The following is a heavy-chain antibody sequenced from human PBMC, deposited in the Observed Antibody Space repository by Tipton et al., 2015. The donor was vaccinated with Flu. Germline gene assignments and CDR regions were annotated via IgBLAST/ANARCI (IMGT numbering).Heavy chain of an antibody. D-gene: IGHD7-27*01. V-gene: IGHV3-11*04. Sequence: SLRLSCAASGFTFSDDYMSWIRQAPGKGLEWVSHISSSGSTINYADSVKGRFTISRDNTKKSLYLQLNSLRAEDTAIYYCATLTGDDYWGQGIMVTVSS. CDR1: GFTFSDDY. CDR3: ATLTGDDY. J-gene: IGHJ4*02. CDR2: ISSSGSTI.